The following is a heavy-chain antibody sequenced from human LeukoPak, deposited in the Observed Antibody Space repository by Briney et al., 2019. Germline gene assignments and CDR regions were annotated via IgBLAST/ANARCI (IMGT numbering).Heavy chain of an antibody. D-gene: IGHD6-13*01. CDR3: ARDSPRIAAAADYYYYGTDV. V-gene: IGHV1-2*02. CDR2: INPNSGGT. J-gene: IGHJ6*02. CDR1: GYTFTGYY. Sequence: GASVKVSCKASGYTFTGYYMHWVRQAPGQGLEWMGWINPNSGGTNYAQKFQGRVTMTRDTSISTAYMELSRLRSDDTAVYYCARDSPRIAAAADYYYYGTDVWGQGTTVTVSS.